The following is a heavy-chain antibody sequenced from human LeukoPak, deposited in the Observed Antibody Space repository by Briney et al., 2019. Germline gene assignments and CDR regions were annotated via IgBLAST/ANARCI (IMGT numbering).Heavy chain of an antibody. CDR1: GFTFSSYG. J-gene: IGHJ6*03. CDR3: AKALRSGSPLGYWYMDV. Sequence: SGGSLRLSCAASGFTFSSYGMHWVRQAPGKGLEWVAVISYDGSNKYYADSVKGRFTISRDNSKNTLYLQMNSLRAEDTAVYYCAKALRSGSPLGYWYMDVWGKGTTVTVSS. CDR2: ISYDGSNK. V-gene: IGHV3-30*18. D-gene: IGHD1-26*01.